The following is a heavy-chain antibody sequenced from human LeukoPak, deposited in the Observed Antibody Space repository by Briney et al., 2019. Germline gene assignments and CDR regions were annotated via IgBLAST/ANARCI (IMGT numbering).Heavy chain of an antibody. Sequence: SETLSLTCTVSGGSISSYYWSWIRQHPGEGLDWIGYIYYGGSTYYNPSFKCRVTMSVDTSKNQFSLNLTSVTAADTAVYYCASNRGYYDSSGYYLDYWGQGTLVTVSS. D-gene: IGHD3-22*01. CDR2: IYYGGST. V-gene: IGHV4-59*06. J-gene: IGHJ4*02. CDR1: GGSISSYY. CDR3: ASNRGYYDSSGYYLDY.